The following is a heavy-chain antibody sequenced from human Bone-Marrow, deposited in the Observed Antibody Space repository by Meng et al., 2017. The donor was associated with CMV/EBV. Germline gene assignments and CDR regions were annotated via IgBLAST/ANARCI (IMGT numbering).Heavy chain of an antibody. CDR2: IYYSGST. V-gene: IGHV4-39*07. J-gene: IGHJ1*01. Sequence: ESLKISCTVSGGSISSSSYYWGWIRQPPGKGLEWIGRIYYSGSTYYNPSLRSRVTISVDTSKNQFSLKLSSVTAADTAVYYCARTHGGLYLQHWGQGTLVTVSS. CDR3: ARTHGGLYLQH. CDR1: GGSISSSSYY.